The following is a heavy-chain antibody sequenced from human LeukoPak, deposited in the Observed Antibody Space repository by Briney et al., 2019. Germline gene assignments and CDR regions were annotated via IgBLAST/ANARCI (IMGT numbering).Heavy chain of an antibody. J-gene: IGHJ4*02. D-gene: IGHD7-27*01. CDR2: IRYDGSNK. Sequence: GGSLRLSCAASGFTFSSYGMHWVRKAPGKGLEWVAFIRYDGSNKYYADSVKGRFTISRDNSKNTLYLQTNSLRAEDTAVYYCARDTPNWGYIDYWGQGTLVTVSS. CDR1: GFTFSSYG. V-gene: IGHV3-30*02. CDR3: ARDTPNWGYIDY.